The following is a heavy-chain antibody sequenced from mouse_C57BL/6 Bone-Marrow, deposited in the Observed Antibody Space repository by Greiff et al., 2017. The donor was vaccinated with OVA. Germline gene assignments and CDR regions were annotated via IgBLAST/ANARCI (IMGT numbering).Heavy chain of an antibody. V-gene: IGHV1-9*01. J-gene: IGHJ2*01. CDR2: ILPGSGST. CDR1: GYTFTGYW. CDR3: ARSHYFDY. Sequence: VMLVESGAELMKPGASVKLSCKATGYTFTGYWIEWVKQRPGHGLEWIGEILPGSGSTNYHEKFKGKATFTADTSYNKAYMQLCSHTTEDYCICYCARSHYFDYWGQGTTLTVSS.